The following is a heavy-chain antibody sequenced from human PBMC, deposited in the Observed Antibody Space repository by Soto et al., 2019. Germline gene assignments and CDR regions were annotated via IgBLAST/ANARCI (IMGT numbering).Heavy chain of an antibody. CDR3: AKDDSLEWFFPLDA. J-gene: IGHJ5*02. CDR2: IRGGGSDT. V-gene: IGHV3-23*01. Sequence: EVHLLESGGGLVQPGGSLRLSCSASGFTFRSYAMSWVRQAPGKGLEWVSGIRGGGSDTYYSDSVRGRFTISRDNSKNTLYLQMNSLRVEDSAVYFCAKDDSLEWFFPLDAWGQGTLGTVSS. CDR1: GFTFRSYA. D-gene: IGHD3-3*01.